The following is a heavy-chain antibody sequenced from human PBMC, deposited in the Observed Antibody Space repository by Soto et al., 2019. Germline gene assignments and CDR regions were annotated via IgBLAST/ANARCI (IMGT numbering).Heavy chain of an antibody. CDR3: ARPQYFGEDGAFNI. Sequence: SETLSLTCTVSGGSIDSGDYYWSWIRQPPGKGLEWIGYVYYSGTTNYNPFLKSRVTLSLDKSKNQFSLKMNSVTAADTAVYYCARPQYFGEDGAFNIWGQGTVVTVSS. CDR1: GGSIDSGDYY. V-gene: IGHV4-61*08. CDR2: VYYSGTT. J-gene: IGHJ3*02. D-gene: IGHD3-10*01.